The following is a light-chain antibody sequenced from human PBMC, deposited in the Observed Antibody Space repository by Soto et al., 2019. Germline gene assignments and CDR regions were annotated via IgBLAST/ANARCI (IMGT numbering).Light chain of an antibody. Sequence: SYELTQPPSVSVAPGKTARITCGGNNIGSKSVHWYQQKPGQAPVLVIYYDSDRPSGIPERFSGSNSGNTATLTISMVEPGDEADYYCQVWDSSSDHVVFGGGTKLTVL. CDR1: NIGSKS. CDR2: YDS. CDR3: QVWDSSSDHVV. V-gene: IGLV3-21*04. J-gene: IGLJ2*01.